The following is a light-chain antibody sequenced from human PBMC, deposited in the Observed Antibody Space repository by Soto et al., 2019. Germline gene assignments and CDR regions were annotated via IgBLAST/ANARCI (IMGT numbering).Light chain of an antibody. CDR1: SSDVGGYNY. CDR3: SSYTTSSTYV. J-gene: IGLJ1*01. CDR2: DVT. Sequence: QSALTQPASVSGSPGQSITISYTGTSSDVGGYNYVSWYQQHPGKAPKLMIYDVTNRPSGVSDRFSGSKSGYTASLTISGLQAEDEADYYCSSYTTSSTYVFGTGTKVTVL. V-gene: IGLV2-14*03.